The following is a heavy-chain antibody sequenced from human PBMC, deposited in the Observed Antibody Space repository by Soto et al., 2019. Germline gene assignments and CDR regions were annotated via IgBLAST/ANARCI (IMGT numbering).Heavy chain of an antibody. CDR3: ASNPNGVRGYSSGWYPNYYYYGMDV. CDR2: IIPIFGTA. J-gene: IGHJ6*02. CDR1: GGTFSSYA. D-gene: IGHD6-19*01. Sequence: GASVKVSCKASGGTFSSYAISWVRQAPGQGLEWMGGIIPIFGTANYAQKFQGRVTITADESTSTAYMELSSLRSEDTAVYYCASNPNGVRGYSSGWYPNYYYYGMDVWGQGTTVTVSS. V-gene: IGHV1-69*13.